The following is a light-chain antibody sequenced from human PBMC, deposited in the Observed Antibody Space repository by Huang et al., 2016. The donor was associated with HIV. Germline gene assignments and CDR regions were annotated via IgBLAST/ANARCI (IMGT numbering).Light chain of an antibody. Sequence: ETVMTQSPVTLSVSPGDRASLSCRSSQIVSSHLAWYQQKHGQAPRLLIYAASTRATGVPAKFSGSGAGTEFTLTISNLQSEDSAVYYCQQYNDFRSTFGPGTRVEIK. CDR3: QQYNDFRST. V-gene: IGKV3-15*01. CDR1: QIVSSH. J-gene: IGKJ3*01. CDR2: AAS.